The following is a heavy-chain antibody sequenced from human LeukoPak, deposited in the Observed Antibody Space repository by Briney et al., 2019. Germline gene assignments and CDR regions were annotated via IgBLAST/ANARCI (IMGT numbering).Heavy chain of an antibody. CDR3: ARGLYGGYGYPYLDY. V-gene: IGHV3-7*01. CDR2: IKQDGSEK. J-gene: IGHJ4*02. CDR1: GFTFSSYW. D-gene: IGHD5-12*01. Sequence: GGSLRLSCAASGFTFSSYWMSWVRQAPGKGLEWVANIKQDGSEKYYVDSVKGRFTISRDNAKNSLYLQMNSLRAEDTAVYYCARGLYGGYGYPYLDYWGQGTLVTVSS.